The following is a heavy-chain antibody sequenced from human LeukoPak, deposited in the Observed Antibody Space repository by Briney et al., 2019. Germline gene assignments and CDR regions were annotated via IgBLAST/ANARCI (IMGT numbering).Heavy chain of an antibody. D-gene: IGHD3-16*01. CDR1: GFTFRNYA. CDR3: ARGGWDDDVWGSRLWY. V-gene: IGHV3-23*01. Sequence: AGSLRLSCAASGFTFRNYAMTWVRQAPGKGLEWVSSISGSGGGTYYADSVKGRFTISRDNSKDTLDLQMSSLRAEDTAVYYCARGGWDDDVWGSRLWYWGQGNLVTVSS. J-gene: IGHJ4*02. CDR2: ISGSGGGT.